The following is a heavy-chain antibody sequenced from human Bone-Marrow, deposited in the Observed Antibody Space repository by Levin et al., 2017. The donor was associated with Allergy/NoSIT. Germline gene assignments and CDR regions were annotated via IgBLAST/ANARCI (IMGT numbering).Heavy chain of an antibody. V-gene: IGHV4-34*01. CDR2: INQSGRS. D-gene: IGHD6-19*01. Sequence: MASETLSLTCAVYGGSFSDYFWSWIRQPPGKGLEWIGEINQSGRSNYSPSLKSRVSISVDTSMHRISLKLNSLTAADTAIYFCAGGNSGSLVIDSWGQGVLVTVSS. J-gene: IGHJ4*02. CDR3: AGGNSGSLVIDS. CDR1: GGSFSDYF.